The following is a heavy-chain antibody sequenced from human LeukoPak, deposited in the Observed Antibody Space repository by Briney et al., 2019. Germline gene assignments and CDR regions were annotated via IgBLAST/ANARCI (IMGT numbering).Heavy chain of an antibody. V-gene: IGHV4-59*11. J-gene: IGHJ3*02. CDR3: ARDLVTVTKGFDI. Sequence: SETLSLTCAVSDDSFSSHYWTWIRQPPGKALEWIGYISYIGSTNYNPSLKSRVTISIDTSKNQFSLKLSSVTAADTAVYYCARDLVTVTKGFDIWGQGTMVSVSS. D-gene: IGHD4-17*01. CDR1: DDSFSSHY. CDR2: ISYIGST.